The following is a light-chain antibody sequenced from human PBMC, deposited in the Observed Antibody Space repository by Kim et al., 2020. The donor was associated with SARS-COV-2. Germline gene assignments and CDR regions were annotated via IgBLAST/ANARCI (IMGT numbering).Light chain of an antibody. Sequence: VALGQTARITCGGNNIGSKNVHWYRQKPGQAPGLVIYRDSNRPSGIPERFSGSNSGNTATVTISRAQAGDEADYYSQVWDSSTAWVFGGGTQLTVL. CDR3: QVWDSSTAWV. J-gene: IGLJ3*02. V-gene: IGLV3-9*01. CDR1: NIGSKN. CDR2: RDS.